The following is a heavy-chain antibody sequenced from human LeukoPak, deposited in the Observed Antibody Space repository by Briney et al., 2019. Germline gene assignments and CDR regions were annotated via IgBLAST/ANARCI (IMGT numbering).Heavy chain of an antibody. V-gene: IGHV3-21*04. CDR3: AKDRGPSLSGWYAY. D-gene: IGHD6-19*01. CDR2: IDSSGGYM. J-gene: IGHJ4*02. CDR1: GFTFNTYS. Sequence: GGSLRLSCEASGFTFNTYSMNWARQAPGKGLEWVSSIDSSGGYMFYADSVKGRFTISRDNAKNSLYLQMNSLRAEDMALYYCAKDRGPSLSGWYAYWGQGTLVTVSS.